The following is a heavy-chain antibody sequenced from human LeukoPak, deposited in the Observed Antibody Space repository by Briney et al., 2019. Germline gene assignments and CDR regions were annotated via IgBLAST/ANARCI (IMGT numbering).Heavy chain of an antibody. CDR3: TRIITGLERAFDY. D-gene: IGHD1-1*01. CDR2: IRSKAYGGTT. V-gene: IGHV3-49*04. Sequence: GVLRLSCTASGFTFGDYAMSWVRQAPGKGLEWVGFIRSKAYGGTTEYAASVKGRFTISRDDSKSIVYLQMNSLKTEDTAVYYCTRIITGLERAFDYWGQGTLVTVSS. CDR1: GFTFGDYA. J-gene: IGHJ4*02.